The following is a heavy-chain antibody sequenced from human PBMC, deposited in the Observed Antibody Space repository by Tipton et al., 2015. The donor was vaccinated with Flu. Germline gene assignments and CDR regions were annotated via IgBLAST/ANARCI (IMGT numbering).Heavy chain of an antibody. D-gene: IGHD3-22*01. CDR1: GGSFSGYY. CDR2: TNHSGST. Sequence: TLSLTCTVYGGSFSGYYWSWIRQPPGKGLEWIGETNHSGSTNYNPSLKSRVTISVDTSKNQFSLKLSSVTAADTAVYYCARSHRYYDGRDDYWGQGTLVTVSS. CDR3: ARSHRYYDGRDDY. V-gene: IGHV4-34*01. J-gene: IGHJ4*02.